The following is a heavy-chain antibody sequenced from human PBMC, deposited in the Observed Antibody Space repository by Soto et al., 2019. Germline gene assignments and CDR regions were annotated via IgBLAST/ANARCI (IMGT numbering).Heavy chain of an antibody. CDR2: IYYSGRT. V-gene: IGHV4-39*01. CDR3: ARQGWSAGGGMDV. D-gene: IGHD3-3*01. Sequence: SETLSLTCTVSGGSISSTSYYWGWIRQPPGKGLEWIGTIYYSGRTYYNPSLKSRVTISVDTSINQFSLKPSSVTAADTAVFYCARQGWSAGGGMDVWGQGTTVTVSS. J-gene: IGHJ6*02. CDR1: GGSISSTSYY.